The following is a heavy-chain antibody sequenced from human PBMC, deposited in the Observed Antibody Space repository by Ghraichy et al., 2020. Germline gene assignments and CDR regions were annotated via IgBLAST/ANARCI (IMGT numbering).Heavy chain of an antibody. CDR1: GFTFSDYN. Sequence: GGSLRLSCAASGFTFSDYNMNWLRQAPGKGLEWVSYINARGDAIYYTDSVKGRFTISRDNAKNSLYLQMNSLRDEDTAVYYCARVPRTGGAYNWFDPWGQGTLVTVSS. D-gene: IGHD1-26*01. J-gene: IGHJ5*02. V-gene: IGHV3-48*02. CDR2: INARGDAI. CDR3: ARVPRTGGAYNWFDP.